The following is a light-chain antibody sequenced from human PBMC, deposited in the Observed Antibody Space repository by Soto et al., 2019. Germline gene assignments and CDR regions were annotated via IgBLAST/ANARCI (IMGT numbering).Light chain of an antibody. Sequence: QSALTQPASVSGSPGQSITISCTGTSSDVGGYNYGSWYQHHPDKAPELLIFDVSDRPSGVSNRFSGSKSGNTASLTISGLQAEDEADYYCSSYTSSRTLVFGTGTKVTVL. CDR1: SSDVGGYNY. CDR2: DVS. CDR3: SSYTSSRTLV. V-gene: IGLV2-14*03. J-gene: IGLJ1*01.